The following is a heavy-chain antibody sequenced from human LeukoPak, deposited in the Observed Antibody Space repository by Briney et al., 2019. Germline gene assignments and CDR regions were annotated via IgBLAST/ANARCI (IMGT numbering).Heavy chain of an antibody. CDR2: ISGSGGST. CDR3: AKEYDYVWGSYRSPHYFDY. Sequence: PGGSLRLSCAASGFTFSSYAMSWVRQASGKGLEWVSAISGSGGSTYYADSVKGRFTISRDNSKNTLYLQMNSLRAEDTAVYYCAKEYDYVWGSYRSPHYFDYWGQGTLVTVSS. CDR1: GFTFSSYA. D-gene: IGHD3-16*02. V-gene: IGHV3-23*01. J-gene: IGHJ4*02.